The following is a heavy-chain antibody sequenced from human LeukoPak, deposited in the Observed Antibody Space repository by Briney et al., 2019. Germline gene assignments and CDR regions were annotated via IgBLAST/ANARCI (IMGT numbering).Heavy chain of an antibody. CDR3: ARCTVTTGAFDY. CDR2: IYHSGST. J-gene: IGHJ4*02. Sequence: SETLSLTCTVSGGSISSSNYYWGWIRQPPGKGLEWIGSIYHSGSTYYNPSLKSRVTISVDTSKNQFSLKLSSVTAADTAVYYCARCTVTTGAFDYWGQGTLVTVSS. CDR1: GGSISSSNYY. D-gene: IGHD4-11*01. V-gene: IGHV4-39*07.